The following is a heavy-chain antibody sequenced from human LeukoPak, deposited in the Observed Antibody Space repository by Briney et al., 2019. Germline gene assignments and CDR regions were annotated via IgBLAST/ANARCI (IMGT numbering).Heavy chain of an antibody. V-gene: IGHV1-69*13. J-gene: IGHJ6*03. CDR3: AGGYDFWSGSPYYHYMDV. CDR1: GGTFSSYA. Sequence: SVKVSCKAPGGTFSSYAISWVRQAPGQGLEWMGGIIPIFGTANYAQKFQGRVTITADESTSTAYMELSSLRSEDTAVYYCAGGYDFWSGSPYYHYMDVWGKGTTVTVSS. CDR2: IIPIFGTA. D-gene: IGHD3-3*01.